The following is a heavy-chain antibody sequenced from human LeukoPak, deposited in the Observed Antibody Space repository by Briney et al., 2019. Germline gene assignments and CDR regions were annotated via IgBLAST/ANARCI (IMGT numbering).Heavy chain of an antibody. J-gene: IGHJ4*02. V-gene: IGHV1-2*02. CDR1: GYTFTGYY. CDR2: INPKTGGT. D-gene: IGHD1-14*01. CDR3: ARATAENDH. Sequence: GASVKVSCKASGYTFTGYYMHWVRQAPGQGLEWMGWINPKTGGTGYAQKFQGRVTMTRDTSISTINMELTRLTSDDTAVYYCARATAENDHWGQGTLVTVSS.